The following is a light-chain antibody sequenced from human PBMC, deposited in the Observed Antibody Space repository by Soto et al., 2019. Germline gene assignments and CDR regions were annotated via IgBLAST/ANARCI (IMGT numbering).Light chain of an antibody. J-gene: IGKJ4*01. CDR3: KQYNTWPGSA. V-gene: IGKV3-15*01. CDR1: QSVSSN. Sequence: EIVMTQSPATLSVSPGERATLSCRASQSVSSNLAWYQQKPGQAPRLLIYGASTRATGIPARFSGSGSGTELTLTLSSVQSEDFAVYYCKQYNTWPGSAFGGRTKVEIK. CDR2: GAS.